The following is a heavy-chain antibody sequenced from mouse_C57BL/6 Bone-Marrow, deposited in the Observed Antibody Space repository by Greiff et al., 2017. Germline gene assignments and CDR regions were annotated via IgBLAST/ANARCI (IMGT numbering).Heavy chain of an antibody. CDR2: IDPSDSYT. D-gene: IGHD2-2*01. Sequence: QVQLQQPGAELVMPGASVKLSCKASGYTFTSYWMPWVKQRPGQGLDWIGEIDPSDSYTNYNQKFKGKSTLTVDKSSSTAYMQLSSLTSEDSAVYYCARDGYDGAWFAYWGQGTLVTVSA. CDR1: GYTFTSYW. CDR3: ARDGYDGAWFAY. J-gene: IGHJ3*01. V-gene: IGHV1-69*01.